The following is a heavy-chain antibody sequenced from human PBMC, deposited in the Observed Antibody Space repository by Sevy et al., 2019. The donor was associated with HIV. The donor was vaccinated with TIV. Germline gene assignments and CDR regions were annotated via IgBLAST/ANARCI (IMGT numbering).Heavy chain of an antibody. V-gene: IGHV3-30*02. J-gene: IGHJ3*02. CDR2: IRYDGSNK. CDR1: GFTFSSYG. CDR3: AKMGSGSSLDAFDI. D-gene: IGHD1-26*01. Sequence: GGSLRLTCAASGFTFSSYGMHWVRQAPGKGLEWVAFIRYDGSNKYYADSVKGRFTISRDNSKNTLYLQMNSLRAEDTAVYYCAKMGSGSSLDAFDIWAQGTMVTVSS.